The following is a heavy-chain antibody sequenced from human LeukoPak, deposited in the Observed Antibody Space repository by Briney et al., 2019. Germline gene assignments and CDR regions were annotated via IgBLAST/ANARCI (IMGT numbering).Heavy chain of an antibody. CDR3: ARSAPGYNSDY. CDR2: ISYDGSNK. V-gene: IGHV3-30-3*01. Sequence: GGSLRLSCAASGFTFSSYAMHWVRQAPGKGLEWVAVISYDGSNKYYADSVKGRFTISRDNSKNTLYLQMNSLRAEDTAVYYCARSAPGYNSDYWGQGTLVTVSS. J-gene: IGHJ4*02. CDR1: GFTFSSYA. D-gene: IGHD5-24*01.